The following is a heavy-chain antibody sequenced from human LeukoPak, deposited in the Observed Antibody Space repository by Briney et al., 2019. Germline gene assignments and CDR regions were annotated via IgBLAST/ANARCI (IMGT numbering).Heavy chain of an antibody. Sequence: GGSLRLSCAASGFTFSSYEMNWVRQAPGRGLEWVSYISSSGSTIYYADSVKGRFTISRDNAKNSLYLQMNSLRAEDTAVYYCARGSNYCSSISCHMNDWGQGTLVTVSS. CDR3: ARGSNYCSSISCHMND. D-gene: IGHD2-2*02. J-gene: IGHJ4*02. CDR2: ISSSGSTI. V-gene: IGHV3-48*03. CDR1: GFTFSSYE.